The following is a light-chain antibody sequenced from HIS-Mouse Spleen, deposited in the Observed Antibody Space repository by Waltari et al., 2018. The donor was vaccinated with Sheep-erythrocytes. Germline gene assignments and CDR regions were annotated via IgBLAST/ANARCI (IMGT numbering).Light chain of an antibody. Sequence: SYELTQPPSVPVSPGQTARITCTGAAFPKQYAYWYQQKSGQAPVLVIYEDSKRPSGIPERFSGSTSGTMATLTISGAQVEDEADYYCYSTDSSGNHWVFGGGTKLTVL. CDR2: EDS. V-gene: IGLV3-10*01. CDR1: AFPKQY. CDR3: YSTDSSGNHWV. J-gene: IGLJ3*02.